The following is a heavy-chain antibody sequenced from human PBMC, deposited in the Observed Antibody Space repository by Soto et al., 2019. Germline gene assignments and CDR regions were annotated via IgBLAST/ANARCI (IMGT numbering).Heavy chain of an antibody. Sequence: EVQLVESGGGLIQPGGALRLSCAAPGFAVSSKYMTWVRQAPGKGLEWVSGIYGGGTTYYEDSVKGRFTISRENSKNTLSHKRKSLSEHVTTVSCCVRTTGWPGFDFWGQGTLVTVSS. J-gene: IGHJ4*02. V-gene: IGHV3-53*01. CDR2: IYGGGTT. CDR3: VRTTGWPGFDF. CDR1: GFAVSSKY. D-gene: IGHD6-19*01.